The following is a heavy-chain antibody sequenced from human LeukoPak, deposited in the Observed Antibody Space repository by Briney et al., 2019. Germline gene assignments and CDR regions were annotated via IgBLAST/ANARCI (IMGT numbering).Heavy chain of an antibody. V-gene: IGHV3-21*01. J-gene: IGHJ4*02. Sequence: PGGSLRLSCAASGFTFSSYSMNWVRQAPGKGLEWVSSISSSSSYIYYADSVKGRFTISRDNAKNSLYLQMNSLRAEDTAVCYCARDGGYSGYDYIDYWGQGTLVTVSS. CDR3: ARDGGYSGYDYIDY. CDR2: ISSSSSYI. D-gene: IGHD5-12*01. CDR1: GFTFSSYS.